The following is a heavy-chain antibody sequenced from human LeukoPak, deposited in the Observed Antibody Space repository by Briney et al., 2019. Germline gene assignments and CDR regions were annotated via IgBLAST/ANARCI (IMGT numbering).Heavy chain of an antibody. Sequence: GGSLRLSCAASGFTFSSYSMTWVRQAPGKGLEWVSYISSSSSTIYYADSVKGRFTISRDNAKNSLYLQMNSLRAEDTAVYYCARGPTVADDYWGQGTLVTVSS. J-gene: IGHJ4*02. D-gene: IGHD6-19*01. CDR1: GFTFSSYS. V-gene: IGHV3-48*04. CDR2: ISSSSSTI. CDR3: ARGPTVADDY.